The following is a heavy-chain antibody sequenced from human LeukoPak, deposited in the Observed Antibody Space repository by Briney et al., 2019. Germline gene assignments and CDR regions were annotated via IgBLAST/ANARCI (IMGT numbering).Heavy chain of an antibody. CDR2: ISAYNDNT. J-gene: IGHJ6*02. Sequence: ASVKVSCKASGYTFTSYGISWVRQAPGQGLEWMGWISAYNDNTNYAQKLQGRVTMTTDTSTSTAYMELRSLRSDDTAVYYCARDSSSMVRGVIITHSYYGMDVWGQGTTVTVSS. CDR1: GYTFTSYG. V-gene: IGHV1-18*01. CDR3: ARDSSSMVRGVIITHSYYGMDV. D-gene: IGHD3-10*01.